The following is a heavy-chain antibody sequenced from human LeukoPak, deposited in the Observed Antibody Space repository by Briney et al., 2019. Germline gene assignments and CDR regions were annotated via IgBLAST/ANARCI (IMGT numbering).Heavy chain of an antibody. Sequence: SETLSLTCTVSGGSISSYYWSWIRQPPGKGLEWIGYIYYSGSTNYNPSLKSRVTMSVDTSKNQFSLKLSSVTAADTAVYYCARHRRYSSSWFPLDFDYWRQGTLVTVSS. V-gene: IGHV4-59*12. J-gene: IGHJ4*02. D-gene: IGHD6-13*01. CDR3: ARHRRYSSSWFPLDFDY. CDR1: GGSISSYY. CDR2: IYYSGST.